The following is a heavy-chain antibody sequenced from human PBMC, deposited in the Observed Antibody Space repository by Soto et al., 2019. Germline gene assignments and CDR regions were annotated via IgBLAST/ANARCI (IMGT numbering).Heavy chain of an antibody. CDR3: ARLGAGGWSAGFDS. J-gene: IGHJ5*01. D-gene: IGHD6-19*01. V-gene: IGHV5-51*01. Sequence: HGESLKISCKSSADILTSYWIGWVRRMPGKGLEYMGIIHPRDSDIRYSPSFQGQVIISGDRSITTAYLQWSSLKVSDTAMYYCARLGAGGWSAGFDSWGQGALVTVSS. CDR1: ADILTSYW. CDR2: IHPRDSDI.